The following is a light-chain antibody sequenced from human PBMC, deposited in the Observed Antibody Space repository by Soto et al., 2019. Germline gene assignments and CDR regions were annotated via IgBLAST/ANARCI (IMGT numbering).Light chain of an antibody. CDR3: QQYSTYPLT. CDR1: QIVGKW. Sequence: DVQMTQSPSNLSASIGDTVTITCRASQIVGKWLAWYQQKPGKAPKLLINDVSNLEIGVPSRFSGSGSGTEFTLTISSLDPDDFATYYCQQYSTYPLTFGGGTRADI. V-gene: IGKV1-5*01. J-gene: IGKJ4*01. CDR2: DVS.